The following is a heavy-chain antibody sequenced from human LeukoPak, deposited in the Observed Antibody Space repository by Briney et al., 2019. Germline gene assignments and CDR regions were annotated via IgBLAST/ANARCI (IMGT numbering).Heavy chain of an antibody. CDR3: ARQVLLAFDY. Sequence: SETLSLTCSVSGDAISSTSYYWVWIRPPPGQGLKWIGTVFYTGTTYSSPSLKSRVTISVATTKNQFSLKLRSVTAAATAYYYCARQVLLAFDYWGQGAMVTASS. V-gene: IGHV4-39*01. CDR2: VFYTGTT. CDR1: GDAISSTSYY. D-gene: IGHD3-10*01. J-gene: IGHJ4*02.